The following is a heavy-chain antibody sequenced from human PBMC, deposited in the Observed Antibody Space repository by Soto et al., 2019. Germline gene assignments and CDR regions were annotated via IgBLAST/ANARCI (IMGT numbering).Heavy chain of an antibody. CDR3: ARAPQGGSGSYYNWFDP. D-gene: IGHD3-10*01. CDR1: GGSISSGDYY. Sequence: SSETLSLTCTVSGGSISSGDYYWSWIRQPPGTGLEWIGYIYYSGSTYYNPSLQSRVTISVDTSKNQFSLKLSSVTAADTAVYYCARAPQGGSGSYYNWFDPWGQGTLVTVSS. J-gene: IGHJ5*02. V-gene: IGHV4-30-4*01. CDR2: IYYSGST.